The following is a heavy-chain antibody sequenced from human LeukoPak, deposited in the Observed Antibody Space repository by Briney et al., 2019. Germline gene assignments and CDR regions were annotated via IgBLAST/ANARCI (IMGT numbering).Heavy chain of an antibody. CDR1: GGSISSFF. Sequence: SETLSLTCTVSGGSISSFFWSCIRQPPGQGLEWMGSMHYSGDTKYNPSLKSRVSLSIDTSNQQFSQRLSSVTAADTAVYYCARVPPSAHQLLSSDYWGQGTQVTVSS. J-gene: IGHJ4*02. CDR3: ARVPPSAHQLLSSDY. V-gene: IGHV4-59*01. D-gene: IGHD2-2*01. CDR2: MHYSGDT.